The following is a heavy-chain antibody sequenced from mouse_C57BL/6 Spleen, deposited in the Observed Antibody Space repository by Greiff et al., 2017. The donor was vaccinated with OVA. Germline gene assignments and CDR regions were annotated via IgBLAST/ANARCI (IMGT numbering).Heavy chain of an antibody. J-gene: IGHJ1*03. CDR3: ARKTISYGSSYWYVDV. V-gene: IGHV2-9-1*01. CDR2: LWSGGGS. CDR1: GFSFPSFA. D-gene: IGHD1-1*01. Sequence: VQVVASGPGLVAPSQSLSITCTVSGFSFPSFAISRVRPPPGKGLEWLGVLWSGGGSNYNSALISRLSISKDNSKSQVFLKMNSLQTDDTARYYCARKTISYGSSYWYVDVWGTGTTVTVSS.